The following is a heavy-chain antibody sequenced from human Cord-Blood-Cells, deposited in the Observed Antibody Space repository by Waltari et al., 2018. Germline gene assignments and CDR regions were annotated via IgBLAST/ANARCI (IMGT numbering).Heavy chain of an antibody. CDR3: ARDSSSSYPNSHYNYYSMDV. Sequence: QVQLQESGPGQVKPSEPLSLTCTVPGGSVSSGSDYWSWFRQPPGKGLEWIGYIYYSGSAHNTPSLKRRVTISVDTSKNQFSLMLSCVTAAETAVYYCARDSSSSYPNSHYNYYSMDVWGKGTTVTVSS. V-gene: IGHV4-61*01. CDR2: IYYSGSA. D-gene: IGHD6-6*01. CDR1: GGSVSSGSDY. J-gene: IGHJ6*03.